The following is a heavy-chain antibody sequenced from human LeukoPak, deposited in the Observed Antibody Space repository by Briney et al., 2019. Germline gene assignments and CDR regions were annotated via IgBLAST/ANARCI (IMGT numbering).Heavy chain of an antibody. CDR2: VYYSGST. CDR3: ARHGLYQDYGY. CDR1: GGSVSSSSSF. D-gene: IGHD3-16*01. V-gene: IGHV4-39*01. J-gene: IGHJ4*02. Sequence: PSETLSLTCTVSGGSVSSSSSFWAWIRQPPGKGLEWIGNVYYSGSTHYNPSLKSRVTISLDMSKNQFSLRLTSVPAADTAMYYCARHGLYQDYGYWGQGTLVTVSS.